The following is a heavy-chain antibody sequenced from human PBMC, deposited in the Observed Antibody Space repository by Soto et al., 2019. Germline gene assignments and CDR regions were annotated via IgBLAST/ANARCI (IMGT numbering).Heavy chain of an antibody. CDR2: TYFRSKWYN. Sequence: PSQTLSLTCAISGDSVSSNTASWNWIRQSPSRGLEWLGRTYFRSKWYNDYAVSVKSRIIINPDTSNNQFSLQLNSVTPEDTAVYFCAKGDNTGTKTGYAFDPWGQGIMVTVSS. CDR3: AKGDNTGTKTGYAFDP. V-gene: IGHV6-1*01. CDR1: GDSVSSNTAS. D-gene: IGHD5-12*01. J-gene: IGHJ5*02.